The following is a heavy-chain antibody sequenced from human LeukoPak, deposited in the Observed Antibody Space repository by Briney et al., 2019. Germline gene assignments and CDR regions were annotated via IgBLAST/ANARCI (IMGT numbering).Heavy chain of an antibody. J-gene: IGHJ4*02. D-gene: IGHD6-13*01. CDR1: GYTFTSYY. CDR3: ARGPYSSSWYPPRDY. Sequence: ASVTVSCTASGYTFTSYYIHWVRQAPGQGLEWMGIINPSGGSTSYAQKFQGRVTMTRDTSASTVYMELSSLRSEDTAVYYCARGPYSSSWYPPRDYWGQGTLVTVSS. V-gene: IGHV1-46*01. CDR2: INPSGGST.